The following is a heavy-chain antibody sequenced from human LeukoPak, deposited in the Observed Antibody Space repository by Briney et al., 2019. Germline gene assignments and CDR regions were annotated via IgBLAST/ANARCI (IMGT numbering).Heavy chain of an antibody. V-gene: IGHV3-23*01. D-gene: IGHD3-3*01. CDR2: IDGSGGRP. CDR3: ARGKDHDFWNPFYH. J-gene: IGHJ4*02. Sequence: GGSLRLSCAASGFTLSKYAMNWVRQAPGKGLEWVSGIDGSGGRPPSADSVKGRFTISRDISKNTLYLQMDSLRAEDTAAYYCARGKDHDFWNPFYHWGQGTLVTVSS. CDR1: GFTLSKYA.